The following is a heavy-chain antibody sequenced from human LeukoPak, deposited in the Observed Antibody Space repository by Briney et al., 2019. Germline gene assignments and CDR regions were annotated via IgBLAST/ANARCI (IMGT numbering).Heavy chain of an antibody. D-gene: IGHD6-19*01. V-gene: IGHV3-30*02. CDR2: IRYDGSNK. Sequence: GGSLRLSCAASGFTFSSYDMHWVRQAPGKGLEWVAFIRYDGSNKYYADSVKGRFTISRDNSKNTLYLQMNSLRAEDTAVYYCAKDSIAVAASFDYWGQGTLVTVSS. CDR3: AKDSIAVAASFDY. J-gene: IGHJ4*02. CDR1: GFTFSSYD.